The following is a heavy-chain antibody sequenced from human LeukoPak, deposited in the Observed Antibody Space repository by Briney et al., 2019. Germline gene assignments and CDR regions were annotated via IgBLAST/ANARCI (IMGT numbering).Heavy chain of an antibody. J-gene: IGHJ4*02. V-gene: IGHV4-4*07. D-gene: IGHD6-13*01. CDR3: ARDTPPQHLVY. CDR2: IYISGST. Sequence: SETLSLTCTVFGGSITSHYWTWIRQPAGKGLEWIGRIYISGSTNYNPSLKSRVIMSVDTSKNQFSLNLSSVTAADTAVYYCARDTPPQHLVYWGQGILVTVSS. CDR1: GGSITSHY.